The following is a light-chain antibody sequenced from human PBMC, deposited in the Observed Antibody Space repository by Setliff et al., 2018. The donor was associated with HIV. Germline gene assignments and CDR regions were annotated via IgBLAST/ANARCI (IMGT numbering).Light chain of an antibody. V-gene: IGLV2-14*03. J-gene: IGLJ1*01. CDR2: DVT. CDR1: SSDIGDYKY. Sequence: QSVLTQPASVSGSPGQSITISCTGTSSDIGDYKYVSWYQQHPGKAPKLIIYDVTNRPSGVSNRFSGSKSGNTASLTISGLQAEDEADYYCSSYTSGITLYVFGTGTKVTVL. CDR3: SSYTSGITLYV.